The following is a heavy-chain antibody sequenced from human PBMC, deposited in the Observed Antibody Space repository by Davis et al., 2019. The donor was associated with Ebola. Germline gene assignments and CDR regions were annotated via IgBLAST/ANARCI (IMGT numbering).Heavy chain of an antibody. D-gene: IGHD3-3*01. Sequence: ASVKVSCKASGYTFTSYYMHWVRQAPGQGLEWMGRINPNSGVTHYPQKFQGRVTITRDTSITTGYLELSRLTSDDTAVYYCARDRGTPIFGVVTHYFDLWGQGTLVTVSS. CDR1: GYTFTSYY. CDR2: INPNSGVT. J-gene: IGHJ4*02. CDR3: ARDRGTPIFGVVTHYFDL. V-gene: IGHV1-2*06.